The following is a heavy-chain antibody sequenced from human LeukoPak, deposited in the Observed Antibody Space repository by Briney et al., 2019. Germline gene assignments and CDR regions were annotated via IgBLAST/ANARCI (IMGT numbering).Heavy chain of an antibody. CDR3: AREADYDILTGRAIGTMDV. CDR2: ISSSSSYI. V-gene: IGHV3-21*01. D-gene: IGHD3-9*01. CDR1: GFTFSSYS. J-gene: IGHJ6*02. Sequence: NPGGSLRLSCAASGFTFSSYSMNWVRQAPGKGLEWVSSISSSSSYIYYADSVKGRFTISRDNSKNTLYLQMNSLRAEDTAVYYCAREADYDILTGRAIGTMDVWGQGTTVTVSS.